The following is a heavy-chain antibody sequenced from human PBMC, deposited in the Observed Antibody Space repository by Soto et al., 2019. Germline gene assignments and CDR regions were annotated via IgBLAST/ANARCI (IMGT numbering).Heavy chain of an antibody. CDR3: AXXNXAFYNWFDP. D-gene: IGHD3-3*02. CDR2: IYYSGST. Sequence: QLQLQESGPGLVKPSETLSLTCTVSGGSISSSSYYWGWIRQPPGKGLEWIGSIYYSGSTYYIPSLNSRVXXXXXXSXNXXSLXLXPXXXXNSPVYYCAXXNXAFYNWFDPWGQGTLVTVSS. J-gene: IGHJ5*02. CDR1: GGSISSSSYY. V-gene: IGHV4-39*01.